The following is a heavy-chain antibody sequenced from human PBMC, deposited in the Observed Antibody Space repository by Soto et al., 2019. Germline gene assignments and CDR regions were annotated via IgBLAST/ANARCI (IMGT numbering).Heavy chain of an antibody. CDR3: ARGVFYYYGSSGYSPDY. Sequence: LRLSCEGSGFTSSSYVMHWVRQAPGKGLEWVALISFDGSKKNYADSVKGRFTISRDNSKNMMYLQMNSLRPEDTAVYYCARGVFYYYGSSGYSPDYWGQRTLVTVSS. V-gene: IGHV3-30-3*01. J-gene: IGHJ4*02. CDR1: GFTSSSYV. CDR2: ISFDGSKK. D-gene: IGHD3-22*01.